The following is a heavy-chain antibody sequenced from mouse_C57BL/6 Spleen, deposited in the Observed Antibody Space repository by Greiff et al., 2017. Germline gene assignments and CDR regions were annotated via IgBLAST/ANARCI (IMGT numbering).Heavy chain of an antibody. Sequence: VKLMESGPELVKPGASVKISCKASGYAFSSSWMNWVKQRPGTGLEWIGRIYPGDGDTNYNGKFKGKATLTADKSSSTAYMQLSSLTSEDSAVYFCARGTTVVARDYYAMDDWGQGTSVTVSS. D-gene: IGHD1-1*01. V-gene: IGHV1-82*01. J-gene: IGHJ4*01. CDR3: ARGTTVVARDYYAMDD. CDR2: IYPGDGDT. CDR1: GYAFSSSW.